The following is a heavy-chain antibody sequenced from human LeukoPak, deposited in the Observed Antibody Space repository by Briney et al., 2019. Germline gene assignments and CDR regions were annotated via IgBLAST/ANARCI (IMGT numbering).Heavy chain of an antibody. CDR1: GFTFDDYA. CDR3: AKALIGPSSSWYEPFDY. CDR2: ISWNSGSI. V-gene: IGHV3-9*01. Sequence: PGRSLRLSCAASGFTFDDYAMHWVRHAPGKGLEWVSGISWNSGSIGYADSVKGRFTISRDNAKNSLYLQMNSLRAEDTALYYCAKALIGPSSSWYEPFDYWGQGTLVTVSS. J-gene: IGHJ4*02. D-gene: IGHD6-13*01.